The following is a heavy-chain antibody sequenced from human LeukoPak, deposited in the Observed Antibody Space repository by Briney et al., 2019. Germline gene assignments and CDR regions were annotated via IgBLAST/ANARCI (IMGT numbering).Heavy chain of an antibody. V-gene: IGHV4-34*03. D-gene: IGHD3-10*01. CDR2: INHSGST. CDR1: GGSFGGYY. Sequence: SETLSLTCAVYGGSFGGYYWSWIRQPPGKGLEWIGEINHSGSTNYNPSLKSRVTISVDTSKNQFSLKLSSVTAADTAVYYCSGESYAFDIWGQGTMVTVSS. CDR3: SGESYAFDI. J-gene: IGHJ3*02.